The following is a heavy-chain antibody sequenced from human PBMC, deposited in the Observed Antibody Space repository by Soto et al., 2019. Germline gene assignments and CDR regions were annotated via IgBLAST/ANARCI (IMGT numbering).Heavy chain of an antibody. CDR1: GGSIDNFEYY. V-gene: IGHV4-30-4*01. CDR2: IYYSGRT. CDR3: ARDRSNSPDYFDY. Sequence: SETLSLTCTVSGGSIDNFEYYWTWIRQPPGKGLEWVGYIYYSGRTNYNPSLNSRLTISLDTSKNQFSLRLTSVSAADTAMYYCARDRSNSPDYFDYWGQGTLVTVSS. J-gene: IGHJ4*02. D-gene: IGHD6-6*01.